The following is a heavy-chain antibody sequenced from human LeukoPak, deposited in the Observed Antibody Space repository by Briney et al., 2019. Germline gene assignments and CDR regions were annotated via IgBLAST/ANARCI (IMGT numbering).Heavy chain of an antibody. CDR1: GGSISSYY. D-gene: IGHD1-26*01. CDR3: ARGLVVGATYFDY. J-gene: IGHJ4*02. V-gene: IGHV4-59*08. CDR2: IYYSGST. Sequence: SETLSLTCTVSGGSISSYYWYWLRQPPGKGLEWIGYIYYSGSTNYNPSLKSRVTISVDTSKNQFSLKLSSVTAADTAVYYCARGLVVGATYFDYWGQGTLVTVSS.